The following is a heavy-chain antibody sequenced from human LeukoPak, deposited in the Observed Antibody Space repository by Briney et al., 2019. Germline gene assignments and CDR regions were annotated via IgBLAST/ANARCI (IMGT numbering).Heavy chain of an antibody. Sequence: GGSLRLSCAASGFTFSSYAMSWVRQAPGKGLEWVSAISGSGGSTYYADSVKGRFTISRDNAKNTLYLQMNSLRAEDTAVYYCARVVYYYYYGMDVWGQGTTVSVSS. CDR3: ARVVYYYYYGMDV. J-gene: IGHJ6*02. CDR2: ISGSGGST. V-gene: IGHV3-23*01. CDR1: GFTFSSYA.